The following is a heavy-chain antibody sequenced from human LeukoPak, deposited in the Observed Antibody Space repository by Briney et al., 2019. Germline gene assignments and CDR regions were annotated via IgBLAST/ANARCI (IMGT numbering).Heavy chain of an antibody. Sequence: GASVKVSCKASGYSFSTFGISWVRQAPGQGPEWMGWIGTYNGLTNYAKKFQGRVTMTTDISTTTAYLELKSLKSDDTAVYFCARAGFGNDAFDIWGQGTMVTVSS. D-gene: IGHD3-10*01. CDR3: ARAGFGNDAFDI. CDR1: GYSFSTFG. J-gene: IGHJ3*02. V-gene: IGHV1-18*01. CDR2: IGTYNGLT.